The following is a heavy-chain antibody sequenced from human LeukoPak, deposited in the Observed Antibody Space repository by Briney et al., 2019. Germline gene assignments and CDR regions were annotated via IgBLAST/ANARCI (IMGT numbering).Heavy chain of an antibody. J-gene: IGHJ6*03. V-gene: IGHV5-51*01. D-gene: IGHD2-2*01. CDR2: IYPGDSDT. CDR3: ARSDIVVVPAAIREKYYYYYMDV. CDR1: GYSFTSYW. Sequence: GESLKISCKGSGYSFTSYWIGWVRQMPGKGLEWMGIIYPGDSDTRYSTSFQGQVTISADKSISTAYLQWSSLKASDTAMYYCARSDIVVVPAAIREKYYYYYMDVWGKGTTVTVSS.